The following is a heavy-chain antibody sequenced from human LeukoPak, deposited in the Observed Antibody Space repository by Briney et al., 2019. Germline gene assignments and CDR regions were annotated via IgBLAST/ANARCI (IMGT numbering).Heavy chain of an antibody. J-gene: IGHJ3*02. V-gene: IGHV4-30-4*01. Sequence: SETLSLTCTVSGGSISSGDYYWSWIRQPPGKGLEWIGYIYYSGSTYYNPSLKSRVTISVDTSKNQFSLKLSSVTAADTAVYYCARDEIVVVPAAIWDAFDIWGQGTMVTVPS. CDR2: IYYSGST. CDR3: ARDEIVVVPAAIWDAFDI. CDR1: GGSISSGDYY. D-gene: IGHD2-2*01.